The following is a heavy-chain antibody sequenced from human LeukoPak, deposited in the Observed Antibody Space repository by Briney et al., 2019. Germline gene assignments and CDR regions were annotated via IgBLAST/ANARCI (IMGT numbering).Heavy chain of an antibody. D-gene: IGHD6-13*01. V-gene: IGHV3-30*02. CDR1: GFTFRSFD. Sequence: GGSLRLSCAASGFTFRSFDMHWVRQAPGKGLEWVAFIRYDRNNKYYADSVKGRFTVSRDNSKNTLYLQMNSLRAEDTAVYYCARFIAAPYYFDYWGRGTLVTVSS. CDR2: IRYDRNNK. J-gene: IGHJ4*02. CDR3: ARFIAAPYYFDY.